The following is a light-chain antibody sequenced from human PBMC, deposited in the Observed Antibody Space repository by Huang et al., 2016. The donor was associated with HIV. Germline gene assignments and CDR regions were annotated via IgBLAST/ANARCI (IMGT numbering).Light chain of an antibody. CDR2: LGS. J-gene: IGKJ3*01. CDR3: MQVLQTPPT. CDR1: QSLLHSNGYNY. V-gene: IGKV2-28*01. Sequence: DIVMTQSPLSLPVTPGEPASISCRSSQSLLHSNGYNYLDWFLQRSGQSPQLLIYLGSNRASGVPDRFSGSGSGTDFTLKSSRVEAEDVGVYYCMQVLQTPPTFGPGTKVDIK.